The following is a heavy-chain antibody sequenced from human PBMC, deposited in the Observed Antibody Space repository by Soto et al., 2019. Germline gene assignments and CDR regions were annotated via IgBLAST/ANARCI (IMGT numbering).Heavy chain of an antibody. CDR1: GFTFSSYS. V-gene: IGHV3-21*01. D-gene: IGHD3-10*01. CDR2: ISSSSSYI. Sequence: PGGSLRLSCAASGFTFSSYSMNWVRQAPGKGLEWVSSISSSSSYIYYADSVKGRFTISRDNAKNSLYLQMNSLRAEDTAVYYCARDRQYRRYYYGSGSFLSRFDPWGQGTLVTVSS. J-gene: IGHJ5*02. CDR3: ARDRQYRRYYYGSGSFLSRFDP.